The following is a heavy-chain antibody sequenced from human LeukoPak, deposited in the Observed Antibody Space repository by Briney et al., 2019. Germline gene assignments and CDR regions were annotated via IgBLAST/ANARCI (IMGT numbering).Heavy chain of an antibody. D-gene: IGHD3-9*01. J-gene: IGHJ3*02. CDR1: GFTFSSYG. CDR2: IWYDGSNK. V-gene: IGHV3-33*01. CDR3: ARDLLNEDDILTYAFDI. Sequence: PGGSLRLSCAASGFTFSSYGMHWVRQAPGKGLEWVAVIWYDGSNKYYADSVKGRFTISRDNSKNTLYLQMNSLRAEDTAVYYCARDLLNEDDILTYAFDIWGQGTMVTVSS.